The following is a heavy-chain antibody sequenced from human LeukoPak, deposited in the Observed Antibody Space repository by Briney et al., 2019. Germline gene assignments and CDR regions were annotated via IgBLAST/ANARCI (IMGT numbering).Heavy chain of an antibody. CDR1: GGSFSGYY. J-gene: IGHJ5*02. V-gene: IGHV4-34*01. D-gene: IGHD3-9*01. CDR2: INHSGST. Sequence: SETLSLTCAVYGGSFSGYYWSWIRQPPGKGLEWIGEINHSGSTNYNPSLKSRVTISVDTSKNQLSLKLSSVTAADTAVYYCARGTGYYNRWFDPWGQGTLVTVSS. CDR3: ARGTGYYNRWFDP.